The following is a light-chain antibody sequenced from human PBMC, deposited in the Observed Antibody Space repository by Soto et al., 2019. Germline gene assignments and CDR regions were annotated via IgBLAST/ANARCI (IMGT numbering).Light chain of an antibody. Sequence: EIVLTQSPGTLSLSPGERATLSCRASQSVSSSYLAWYQQKPGQAPRLLIYDASSRATGIPDRFSGSGSGTDFTLTISRLEPEYFAVYYCQRYGSSPRTFGQGTKVEIK. J-gene: IGKJ1*01. V-gene: IGKV3-20*01. CDR3: QRYGSSPRT. CDR2: DAS. CDR1: QSVSSSY.